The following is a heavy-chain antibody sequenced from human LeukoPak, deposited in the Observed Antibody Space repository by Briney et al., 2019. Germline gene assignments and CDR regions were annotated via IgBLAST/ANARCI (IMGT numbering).Heavy chain of an antibody. CDR2: IYYSGST. CDR3: ARRRSSRSYDY. V-gene: IGHV4-59*08. Sequence: SETLSLTCTVSGGSISSYYWSWIRQPPGKGLEWIGYIYYSGSTNYNPSLESRVTISVDTSKNQFSLKLSSVTAADTAVYYCARRRSSRSYDYWGQGTLVTVSS. CDR1: GGSISSYY. D-gene: IGHD6-13*01. J-gene: IGHJ4*02.